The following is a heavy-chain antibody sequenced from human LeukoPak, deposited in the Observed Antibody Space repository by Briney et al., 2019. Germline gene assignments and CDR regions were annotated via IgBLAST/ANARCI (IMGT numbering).Heavy chain of an antibody. CDR1: GYTFTSYG. J-gene: IGHJ6*02. CDR2: ISAYNGNT. D-gene: IGHD4-17*01. Sequence: ASVKVSCKASGYTFTSYGISWVRQAPGQGLEWKGWISAYNGNTNYAQKLQGRVTMTTDTSTSTAYMELRSLRSDDTAVYYCARAGPGDHGYYYYGMDVWGQGTTVTVSS. V-gene: IGHV1-18*01. CDR3: ARAGPGDHGYYYYGMDV.